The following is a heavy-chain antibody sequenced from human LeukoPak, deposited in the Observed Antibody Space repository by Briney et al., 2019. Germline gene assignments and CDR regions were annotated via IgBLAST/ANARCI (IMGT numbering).Heavy chain of an antibody. D-gene: IGHD3-3*01. CDR2: ISSSSSYI. CDR3: AREPSGSGYPDY. CDR1: GFTFSSYS. V-gene: IGHV3-21*01. J-gene: IGHJ4*02. Sequence: GGSLRLSCAASGFTFSSYSMNWVRQAPGKGLEWVSSISSSSSYIYYADSVKGRFPISRDNAKNSLNLQMNSLRAEDTAVYYCAREPSGSGYPDYWGQGTLVTVSS.